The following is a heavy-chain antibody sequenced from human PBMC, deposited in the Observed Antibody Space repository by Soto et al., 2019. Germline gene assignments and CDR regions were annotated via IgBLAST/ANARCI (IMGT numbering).Heavy chain of an antibody. Sequence: GGSLRLSCAASGFTFSSYGMHWVRQAPGKGLEWVAVISYDGSNKFYTDSVKGRFTISRDNSENTLYLQVNSLRAEDTAVYYCAKEYYAPKGYFDYWGQGTLVTVSS. CDR1: GFTFSSYG. CDR2: ISYDGSNK. V-gene: IGHV3-30*18. J-gene: IGHJ4*02. CDR3: AKEYYAPKGYFDY. D-gene: IGHD3-16*01.